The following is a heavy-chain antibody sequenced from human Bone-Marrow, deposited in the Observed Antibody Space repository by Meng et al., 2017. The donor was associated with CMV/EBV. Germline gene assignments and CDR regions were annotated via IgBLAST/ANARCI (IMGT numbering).Heavy chain of an antibody. CDR1: GFSFDDYA. J-gene: IGHJ6*02. Sequence: SLKISCAASGFSFDDYAMHWVRLRPGKGLEWVSGISWNSDTIGYADSVKGRFTISRDNAKNSLYLQMNSLRAEDTAVYYCARNTYCSSTSCYWGPYYYYGVDVWGQGTTVTVSS. CDR3: ARNTYCSSTSCYWGPYYYYGVDV. V-gene: IGHV3-9*01. CDR2: ISWNSDTI. D-gene: IGHD2-2*01.